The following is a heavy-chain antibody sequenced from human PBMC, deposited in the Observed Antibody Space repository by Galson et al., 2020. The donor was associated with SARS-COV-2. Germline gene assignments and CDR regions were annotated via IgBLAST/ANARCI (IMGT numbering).Heavy chain of an antibody. Sequence: SETLSLTCTVSGGSISSGGYYWSWIRQHPGKGLEWIGYIYYSGSTYYNPSLKSRVTISVDTSKNQFSLKLSSVTAADTAVYYCARVYGSGSYLGMDVWGQGTTVTVSS. CDR1: GGSISSGGYY. D-gene: IGHD3-10*01. CDR2: IYYSGST. J-gene: IGHJ6*02. V-gene: IGHV4-31*03. CDR3: ARVYGSGSYLGMDV.